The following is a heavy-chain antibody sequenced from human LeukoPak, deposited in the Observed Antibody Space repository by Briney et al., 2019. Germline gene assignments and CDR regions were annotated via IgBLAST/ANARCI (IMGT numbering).Heavy chain of an antibody. CDR2: IYYSGST. V-gene: IGHV4-39*01. CDR3: ARARKQQLYFDAFGI. Sequence: NSSETLSLTCTVSGGSISSSSYYWGWIRQPPGKGLEWIGSIYYSGSTYYNPSLKSRVTISVDTSKNQFSLKLSSVTAADTAVYHCARARKQQLYFDAFGIWGQGTMVTVSS. J-gene: IGHJ3*02. CDR1: GGSISSSSYY. D-gene: IGHD6-13*01.